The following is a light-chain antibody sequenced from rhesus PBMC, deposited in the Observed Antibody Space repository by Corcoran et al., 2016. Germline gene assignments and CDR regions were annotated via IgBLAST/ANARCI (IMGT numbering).Light chain of an antibody. V-gene: IGKV2-104*02. J-gene: IGKJ2*01. CDR2: EVS. CDR3: MQALDLYS. CDR1: QSLLDSEDGGTY. Sequence: DIVMSQTPVSLSVTPGEPASISCRSSQSLLDSEDGGTYLDWYLQRPGQSPQLLIYEVSNRTSGVPDSFSGSGSDTDFTLKFSRVEAEDVGVYYCMQALDLYSFGQGTKVEIK.